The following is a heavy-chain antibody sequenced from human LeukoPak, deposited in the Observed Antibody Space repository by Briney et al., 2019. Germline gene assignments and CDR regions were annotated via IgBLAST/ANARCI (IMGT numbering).Heavy chain of an antibody. CDR3: AKDSAKKYDDY. V-gene: IGHV3-23*01. CDR2: ISGSDGST. J-gene: IGHJ4*02. Sequence: GGSLRLSCVASGFTFRHYDMSWVRQAPGKGLEWVSGISGSDGSTNYADSVKGRFTISRENSKNTLYLQMNSLRAEDTAVYYCAKDSAKKYDDYWGQGTLVTVSS. CDR1: GFTFRHYD. D-gene: IGHD2/OR15-2a*01.